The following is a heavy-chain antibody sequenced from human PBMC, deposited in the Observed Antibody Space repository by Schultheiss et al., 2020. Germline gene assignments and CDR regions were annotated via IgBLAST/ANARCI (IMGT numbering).Heavy chain of an antibody. CDR3: ARDVEKATSRGFFDQ. D-gene: IGHD5-24*01. V-gene: IGHV3-30*03. Sequence: GESLKISCAASGFTFRGAAMHWVRQAPGKGLEWVAIISYDGSNKYYADSVKGRFTISRDNAKNSLYLQMNSLRAEDTAVYYCARDVEKATSRGFFDQWGQGTLVTVSS. CDR1: GFTFRGAA. J-gene: IGHJ4*02. CDR2: ISYDGSNK.